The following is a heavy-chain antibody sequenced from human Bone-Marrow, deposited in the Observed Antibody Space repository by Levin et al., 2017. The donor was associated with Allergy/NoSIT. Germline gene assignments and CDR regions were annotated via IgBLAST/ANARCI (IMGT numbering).Heavy chain of an antibody. CDR1: GFTFTRYW. CDR3: ARNVHYSFWSGFLY. J-gene: IGHJ4*02. V-gene: IGHV3-7*03. D-gene: IGHD3-3*01. CDR2: VKQDGSEA. Sequence: PGGSLRLSCEASGFTFTRYWMTWVRQAPGKGLEWVANVKQDGSEAHYVDSVKGRFTISRDNAKESVFLQMRSLRAEDTGIYYCARNVHYSFWSGFLYWGQGARITVSS.